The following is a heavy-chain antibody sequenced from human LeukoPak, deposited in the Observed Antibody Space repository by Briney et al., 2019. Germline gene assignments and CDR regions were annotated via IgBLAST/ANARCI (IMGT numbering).Heavy chain of an antibody. CDR1: GGSISNY. CDR2: IYTSGSA. D-gene: IGHD7-27*01. V-gene: IGHV4-4*07. CDR3: ARGPSWGSAYFDY. Sequence: PSETLSLTCTVSGGSISNYWSWIRQPAGKGLEWIGRIYTSGSANYNPSLKSRVTVSVDTSKNQISLNLTSVTAADTAVYYCARGPSWGSAYFDYWGQGTLVTVSS. J-gene: IGHJ4*02.